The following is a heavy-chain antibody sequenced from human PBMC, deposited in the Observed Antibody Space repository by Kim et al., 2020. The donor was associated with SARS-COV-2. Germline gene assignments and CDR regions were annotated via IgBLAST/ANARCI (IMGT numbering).Heavy chain of an antibody. J-gene: IGHJ4*02. CDR1: GGSFSGYY. CDR3: ASRPRSYYYDSSGYYLDY. CDR2: INHSGST. V-gene: IGHV4-34*01. D-gene: IGHD3-22*01. Sequence: SETLSLTCAVYGGSFSGYYWSWIRQPPGKGLEWIGEINHSGSTNYNPSLKSRVTISVDTSKNQFSLKLSSVTAADTAVYYCASRPRSYYYDSSGYYLDYWGQGTLVNVSS.